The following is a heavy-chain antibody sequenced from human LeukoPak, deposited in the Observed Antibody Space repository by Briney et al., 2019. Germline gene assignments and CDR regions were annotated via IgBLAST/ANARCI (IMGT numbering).Heavy chain of an antibody. CDR2: FDPEDGET. D-gene: IGHD6-19*01. CDR1: GYTLTELS. CDR3: ATEWLAKRIAVAVREEGSGVAGMDV. Sequence: PKASVKVSCKVSGYTLTELSMHWVRQAPGKGLEWMGGFDPEDGETIYAQKFQGRVTLTEDTSTDTAYMELSSLRSEDTAVYYCATEWLAKRIAVAVREEGSGVAGMDVWGQGTTVTVSS. J-gene: IGHJ6*02. V-gene: IGHV1-24*01.